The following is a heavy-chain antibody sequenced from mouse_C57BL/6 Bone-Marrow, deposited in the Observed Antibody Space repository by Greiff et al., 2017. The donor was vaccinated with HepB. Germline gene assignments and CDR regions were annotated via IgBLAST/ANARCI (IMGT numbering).Heavy chain of an antibody. CDR1: GYTFTSYG. Sequence: QVQLQQSGAELARPGASVKLSCTASGYTFTSYGISWVKQRTGQGLEWIGEIYPRSGNNYYNEKFKGKATLTADKSSSTAYMELRSLTSEDSAVYFCAREDYGSRFAYWGQGTLVTVSA. CDR2: IYPRSGNN. J-gene: IGHJ3*01. V-gene: IGHV1-81*01. CDR3: AREDYGSRFAY. D-gene: IGHD1-1*01.